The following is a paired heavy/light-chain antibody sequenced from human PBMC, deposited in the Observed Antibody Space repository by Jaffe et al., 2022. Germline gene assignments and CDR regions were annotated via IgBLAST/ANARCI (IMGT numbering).Heavy chain of an antibody. CDR1: GFTFRSYE. CDR3: ARGDNSGSYYHSAAFDL. D-gene: IGHD3-10*01. CDR2: ISRSGSPI. J-gene: IGHJ3*01. V-gene: IGHV3-48*03. Sequence: EVQLLESGGGLVQPGGSLTLSCVASGFTFRSYEFNWVRQAPGKGLEWISHISRSGSPIYYTDSVKGRFTISRDNAKNSVYLQMNSLRVEDMAVYYCARGDNSGSYYHSAAFDLWGQGTTVTVSS.
Light chain of an antibody. V-gene: IGKV2-28*01. CDR2: LGS. CDR3: VQALQQIAPYT. J-gene: IGKJ2*01. Sequence: DIVMTQSPLSLPVTPGESASISCKSSLSLLHSNGFNYLAWYMQKPGQSPQLLIYLGSNRASGVPDRFSGSGSGTDFTLKINRVEAEDVGVYYCVQALQQIAPYTFGQGTKLEI. CDR1: LSLLHSNGFNY.